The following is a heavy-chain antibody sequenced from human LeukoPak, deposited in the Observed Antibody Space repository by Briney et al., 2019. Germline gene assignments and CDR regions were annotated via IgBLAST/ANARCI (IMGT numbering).Heavy chain of an antibody. D-gene: IGHD5-24*01. Sequence: ASVKVSCKASGYTFTSYGISWVRQAPGQGLEWMGRINPNSGGTNYAQKFQGRVTMTRDTSISTAYMELSRLRSDDTAVYYCARGQMATPFDPWGQGTLVTVSS. V-gene: IGHV1-2*06. CDR1: GYTFTSYG. CDR3: ARGQMATPFDP. J-gene: IGHJ5*02. CDR2: INPNSGGT.